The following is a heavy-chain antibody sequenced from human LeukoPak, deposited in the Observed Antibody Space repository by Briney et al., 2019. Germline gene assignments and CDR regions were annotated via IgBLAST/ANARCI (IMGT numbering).Heavy chain of an antibody. CDR1: KFAFSSYA. D-gene: IGHD3-22*01. CDR3: AKGSSGGRPYYFDY. V-gene: IGHV3-23*01. J-gene: IGHJ4*02. Sequence: PGGSLRLSCAASKFAFSSYAMSWVRQAPGKGLEWVSAISGGGGNTYYADSVKGRLTISRDNSKNTLYLQMDSLRAEDTAIYYCAKGSSGGRPYYFDYWGQGTLVTVSS. CDR2: ISGGGGNT.